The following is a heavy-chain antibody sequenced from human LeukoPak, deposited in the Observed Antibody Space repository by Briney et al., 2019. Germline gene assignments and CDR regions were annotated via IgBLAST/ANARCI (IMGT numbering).Heavy chain of an antibody. Sequence: PGGSLRLSCAASGLTFSSYSMNWFRQAPGRGREWVSYISSSSSTIYYADSVKGRFTISRDNAKNSLYLQMNSLRAEDTAVYYCSRDPAPYDSSGYYSWGAFDIWGQGTMVTVSS. V-gene: IGHV3-48*01. CDR2: ISSSSSTI. CDR1: GLTFSSYS. CDR3: SRDPAPYDSSGYYSWGAFDI. D-gene: IGHD3-22*01. J-gene: IGHJ3*02.